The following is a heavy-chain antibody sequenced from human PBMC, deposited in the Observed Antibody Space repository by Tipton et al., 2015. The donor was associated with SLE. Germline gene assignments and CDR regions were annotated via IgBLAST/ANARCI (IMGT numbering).Heavy chain of an antibody. V-gene: IGHV4-39*07. D-gene: IGHD5-12*01. J-gene: IGHJ4*02. CDR1: GASISNSSWH. Sequence: TLSLTCHVSGASISNSSWHWNWIRQTPGKGLEWLGSVYHTGSAFYNPSLKSRLSISVDTSMNQFSLRLSPVTAADTAVYYCARLNMATDHWGQGTLVTVSS. CDR3: ARLNMATDH. CDR2: VYHTGSA.